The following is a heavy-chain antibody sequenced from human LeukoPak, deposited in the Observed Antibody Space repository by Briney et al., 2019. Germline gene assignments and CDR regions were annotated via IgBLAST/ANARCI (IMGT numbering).Heavy chain of an antibody. V-gene: IGHV3-11*01. CDR3: ASSIAAGDY. D-gene: IGHD6-25*01. J-gene: IGHJ4*02. CDR2: ISSSGSTI. CDR1: GGSISSYY. Sequence: LSLTCTVSGGSISSYYWSWIRQPPGKGLEWVSYISSSGSTIYYADSVKGRFTISRDNAKNSLYLQMNSLRAEDTAVYYCASSIAAGDYWGQGTLVTVSS.